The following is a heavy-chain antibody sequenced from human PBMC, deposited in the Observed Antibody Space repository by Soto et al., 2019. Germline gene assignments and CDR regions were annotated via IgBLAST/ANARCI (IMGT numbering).Heavy chain of an antibody. CDR1: GYTFTSYY. CDR2: INPSGGST. J-gene: IGHJ6*02. D-gene: IGHD3-22*01. CDR3: ARDRRYYYDSSGYLPSPFSQWGYYYGMDV. Sequence: ASVKVSCKASGYTFTSYYMHWVRQAPGQGLEWMGIINPSGGSTSYAQKFQGRVTMTRDTSTSTVYMELSSLRSEDTAVYYCARDRRYYYDSSGYLPSPFSQWGYYYGMDVWGQGTTVTV. V-gene: IGHV1-46*01.